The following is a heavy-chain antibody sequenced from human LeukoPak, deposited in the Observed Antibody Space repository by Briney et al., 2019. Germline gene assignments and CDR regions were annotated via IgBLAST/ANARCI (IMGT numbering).Heavy chain of an antibody. D-gene: IGHD5-24*01. V-gene: IGHV4-39*02. CDR3: ARERKRRDGYNYGFNY. CDR1: GGSISSSSYY. J-gene: IGHJ4*02. Sequence: SETLSLTCTVSGGSISSSSYYWGWIRQPPGKGLEWIGSIYYSGSTYYSPSLKSRVTISVDTSKNQFSLKLSSVTAADTAVYYCARERKRRDGYNYGFNYWGQGTLVTVSS. CDR2: IYYSGST.